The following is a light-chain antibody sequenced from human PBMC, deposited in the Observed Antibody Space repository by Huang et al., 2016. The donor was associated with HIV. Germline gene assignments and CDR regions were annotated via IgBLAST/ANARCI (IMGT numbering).Light chain of an antibody. J-gene: IGKJ4*01. CDR2: GSA. CDR3: QQYNNWLLS. CDR1: KSVSSN. Sequence: EIVMTQSPATLSVSPAERATLSCRANKSVSSNLAWYQQRRGQAPRLLIYGSATRAPGIPDRFSGRGSGTEFTRTISSLQSEDFALYYCQQYNNWLLSFGGGTRVDI. V-gene: IGKV3-15*01.